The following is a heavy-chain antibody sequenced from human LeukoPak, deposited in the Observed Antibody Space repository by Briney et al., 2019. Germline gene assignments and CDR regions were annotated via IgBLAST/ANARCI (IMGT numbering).Heavy chain of an antibody. CDR2: ISSSSSYI. CDR3: ARDHKENWGIDY. CDR1: GFTFSSYS. J-gene: IGHJ4*02. V-gene: IGHV3-21*01. Sequence: GGSLRLSCAASGFTFSSYSMNWVRQAPGKGLEWVSSISSSSSYIYYADSVKGRFTISRDNAKNSLYLQMNSLRAEDTALYYCARDHKENWGIDYWGQGTLVTVSS. D-gene: IGHD7-27*01.